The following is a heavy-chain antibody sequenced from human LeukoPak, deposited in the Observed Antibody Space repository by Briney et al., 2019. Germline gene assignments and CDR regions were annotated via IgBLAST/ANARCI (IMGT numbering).Heavy chain of an antibody. CDR1: GFTFSNYW. J-gene: IGHJ4*02. D-gene: IGHD1-26*01. V-gene: IGHV3-7*01. CDR3: ARTSYSGSYSLDY. Sequence: GGSLRLSCAASGFTFSNYWLTWVRQAPGQGLEWVANIKQDGSEKHYVDSVKGRFTISRDNAKNSLYLQMNSLRAEDTAVYYCARTSYSGSYSLDYWGQGTLVTVSS. CDR2: IKQDGSEK.